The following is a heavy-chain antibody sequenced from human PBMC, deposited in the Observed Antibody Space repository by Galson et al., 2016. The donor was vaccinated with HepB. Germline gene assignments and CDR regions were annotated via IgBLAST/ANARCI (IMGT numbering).Heavy chain of an antibody. V-gene: IGHV3-15*01. Sequence: SLRLSCAASAFTFTNAWMSWVRQAPGKGLEWVGRIKSKTDGATIDYAAPVKGRFTISRDDSKKTLYPEMNSLKIEDTAVYYCFSSSRDYWGQGTLVIVS. D-gene: IGHD6-6*01. CDR2: IKSKTDGATI. J-gene: IGHJ4*02. CDR3: FSSSRDY. CDR1: AFTFTNAW.